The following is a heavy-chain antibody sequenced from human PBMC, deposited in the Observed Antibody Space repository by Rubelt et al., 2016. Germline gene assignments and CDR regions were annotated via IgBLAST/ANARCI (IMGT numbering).Heavy chain of an antibody. CDR1: GFTFSSYG. CDR3: AKGCGGDCYYYFDY. J-gene: IGHJ4*02. Sequence: VQLLESGGGLVQPGGSLRLSCAASGFTFSSYGMHWVRQALGKGLEWVAVIWYDGSNKYYADSVKGRFTIPRDNSKNTLYLQMNSLRAEDTAVYYCAKGCGGDCYYYFDYWGQGTLVTVSS. CDR2: IWYDGSNK. D-gene: IGHD2-21*02. V-gene: IGHV3-33*06.